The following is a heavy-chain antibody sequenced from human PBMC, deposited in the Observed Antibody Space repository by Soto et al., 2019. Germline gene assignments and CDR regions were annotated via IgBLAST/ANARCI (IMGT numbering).Heavy chain of an antibody. Sequence: GGSLRLSCAASGFTFSSYWMSWVRQAPGRGLEWVANIKQDGSEKYYVDSVKGRFTISGDNAKNSLYLQMNSLRAEDTAVYYFARDIHIVVVVAALGYMDVWGKGTTVTVSS. CDR1: GFTFSSYW. V-gene: IGHV3-7*01. J-gene: IGHJ6*03. CDR3: ARDIHIVVVVAALGYMDV. CDR2: IKQDGSEK. D-gene: IGHD2-15*01.